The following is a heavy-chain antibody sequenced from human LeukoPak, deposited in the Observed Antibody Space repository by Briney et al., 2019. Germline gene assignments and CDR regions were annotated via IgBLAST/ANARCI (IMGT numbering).Heavy chain of an antibody. D-gene: IGHD3-16*01. CDR3: ARGGGPGLYYFDY. CDR1: GFTFNRHW. J-gene: IGHJ4*02. CDR2: IKQDGSDQ. V-gene: IGHV3-7*02. Sequence: GGSLRLSCAASGFTFNRHWMTWVRQAPGKGLEWVANIKQDGSDQYYVGSVKGRFTISRDNAKNSLYMQMNNLRDEDTAVYYCARGGGPGLYYFDYWGQGTLVTVSS.